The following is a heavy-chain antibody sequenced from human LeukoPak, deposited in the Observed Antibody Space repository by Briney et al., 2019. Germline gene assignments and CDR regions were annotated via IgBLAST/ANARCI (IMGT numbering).Heavy chain of an antibody. CDR3: ARYLGGRYAFDI. CDR2: IWYDGSKT. D-gene: IGHD3-16*01. Sequence: GGSLRLSCVASGFTFSGYGMHRVRQAPGKGLEWVAVIWYDGSKTYYADSVKGRFTISRDNSKDTLYLQMSSLRVEDTAAYYCARYLGGRYAFDIWGQGTMVTVSS. CDR1: GFTFSGYG. J-gene: IGHJ3*02. V-gene: IGHV3-33*01.